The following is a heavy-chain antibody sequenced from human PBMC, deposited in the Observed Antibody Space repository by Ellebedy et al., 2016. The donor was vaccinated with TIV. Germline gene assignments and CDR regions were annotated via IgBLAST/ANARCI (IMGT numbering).Heavy chain of an antibody. D-gene: IGHD2-21*01. CDR3: VTSARFRFDY. CDR2: ISGSGNST. CDR1: GFPFSSYA. Sequence: GESLKISCAASGFPFSSYAMSWVRQAPGKGLEWVSAISGSGNSTYQADSVKGRFTISRDNSKNTLYLQMNSLRAADTAVNYCVTSARFRFDYWGQGTLVTVSS. J-gene: IGHJ4*02. V-gene: IGHV3-23*01.